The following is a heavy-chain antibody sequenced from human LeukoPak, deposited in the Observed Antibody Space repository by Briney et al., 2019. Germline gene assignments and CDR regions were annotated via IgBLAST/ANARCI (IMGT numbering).Heavy chain of an antibody. CDR1: GFTFSGSP. CDR2: IRSKADNYAT. V-gene: IGHV3-73*01. Sequence: GGSLRLSCAASGFTFSGSPILWFRQASGKGLEWVGRIRSKADNYATAYAASVQGRCTISRDDSKSTAYLQLNSLKTEDTAVYYCTQSNYWGQGALVTVSS. J-gene: IGHJ4*02. CDR3: TQSNY.